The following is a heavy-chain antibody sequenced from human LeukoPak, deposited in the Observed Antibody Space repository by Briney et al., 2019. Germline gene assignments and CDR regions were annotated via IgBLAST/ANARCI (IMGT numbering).Heavy chain of an antibody. Sequence: GGSLRLSCVASGFTFASYGMNWVRQAPGKGLEWVSGISDSGGNTNYADPVKGRFTISRDNSKNTLYLQMDTLRADDTAVYYCAKTTGGYCRHTPDFWGQGTLVTVSS. CDR2: ISDSGGNT. CDR1: GFTFASYG. D-gene: IGHD5-18*01. V-gene: IGHV3-23*01. CDR3: AKTTGGYCRHTPDF. J-gene: IGHJ4*02.